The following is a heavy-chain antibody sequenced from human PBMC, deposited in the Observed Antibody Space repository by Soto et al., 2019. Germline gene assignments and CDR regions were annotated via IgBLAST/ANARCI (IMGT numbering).Heavy chain of an antibody. D-gene: IGHD3-16*01. J-gene: IGHJ5*02. Sequence: QLQLQESGPGLVKPSETLSLTCTVSGGSISSSSYYWGWIRQPPGKGLEWIGSISYSGSTYYNPSLKSRVTISEDTSKTQYSLMLSSVTAADTGVYYCATDVPLDSSRFDPWGQGTLVTVSS. CDR2: ISYSGST. V-gene: IGHV4-39*01. CDR1: GGSISSSSYY. CDR3: ATDVPLDSSRFDP.